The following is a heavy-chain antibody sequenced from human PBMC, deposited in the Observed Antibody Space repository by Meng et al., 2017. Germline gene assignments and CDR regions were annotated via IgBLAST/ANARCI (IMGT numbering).Heavy chain of an antibody. CDR3: ARVSHTYYYDSSGYYPSDY. Sequence: VRLVQAGGEVQKPGAPVKVSCKASGYTFTSYGISWVRQAPGQGLEWMGWISAYNGNTNYTQKLQGRVTMTTDTSTSTAYMELRSLRSDDTAVYYCARVSHTYYYDSSGYYPSDYWGQGTLVTVSS. CDR2: ISAYNGNT. V-gene: IGHV1-18*01. CDR1: GYTFTSYG. D-gene: IGHD3-22*01. J-gene: IGHJ4*02.